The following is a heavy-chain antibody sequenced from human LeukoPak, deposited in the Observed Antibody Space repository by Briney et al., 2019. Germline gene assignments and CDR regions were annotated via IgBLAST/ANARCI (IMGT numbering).Heavy chain of an antibody. CDR1: GGTFSSYA. J-gene: IGHJ1*01. V-gene: IGHV1-69*04. CDR2: IIPILGIA. CDR3: ARGSVWELLQH. D-gene: IGHD1-26*01. Sequence: SVKVSCKASGGTFSSYAISWVRQAPGQGLEWMGRIIPILGIANYAHKFQGRVTITADKSTSTAYMELSSLRSEDTAVYYCARGSVWELLQHWGQGTLVTVSS.